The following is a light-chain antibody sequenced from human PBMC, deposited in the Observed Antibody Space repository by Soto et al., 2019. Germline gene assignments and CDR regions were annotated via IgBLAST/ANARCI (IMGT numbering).Light chain of an antibody. Sequence: EIVMTQSPATLSVSPGERATLSCRASQSVSSNLAWYQQKPGQAPRLLIYGASTRATGIPDRFSGSGSGTEFSLTTNSLQSEDFAVYYCHHYNNWWAFGQGTKV. J-gene: IGKJ1*01. CDR2: GAS. V-gene: IGKV3-15*01. CDR1: QSVSSN. CDR3: HHYNNWWA.